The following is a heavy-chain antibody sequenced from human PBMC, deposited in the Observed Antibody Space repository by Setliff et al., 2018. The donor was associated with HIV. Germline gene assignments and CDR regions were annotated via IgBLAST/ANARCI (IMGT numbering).Heavy chain of an antibody. CDR3: ARGLSFYDPGGFDY. Sequence: KSSETLSLTCAVYGGSFSGYYWSWLRQPPGKGLEWIGEINHPGITNYNPSLKSRVTISIDTSKNQFSLKLSSVTAADTAVYYCARGLSFYDPGGFDYWGQGTLVTVSS. J-gene: IGHJ4*02. V-gene: IGHV4-34*01. CDR2: INHPGIT. D-gene: IGHD3-22*01. CDR1: GGSFSGYY.